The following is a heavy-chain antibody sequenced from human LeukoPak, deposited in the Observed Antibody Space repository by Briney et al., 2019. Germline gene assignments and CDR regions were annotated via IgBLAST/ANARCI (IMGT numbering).Heavy chain of an antibody. CDR3: AKPRGGDSWAFDF. J-gene: IGHJ3*01. CDR2: ISYDGSNQ. D-gene: IGHD2-21*02. Sequence: PGGSLRLSCEASGFTFIGYGMHWVRQAPGKGLEWVAGISYDGSNQYYTDSVKGRFTISRDNSKNTLYLQMNSLRPENMAVYYCAKPRGGDSWAFDFWGQGTMVTVSS. CDR1: GFTFIGYG. V-gene: IGHV3-30*18.